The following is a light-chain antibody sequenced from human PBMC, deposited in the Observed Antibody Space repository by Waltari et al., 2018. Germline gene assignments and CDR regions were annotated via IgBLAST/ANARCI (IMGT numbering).Light chain of an antibody. Sequence: IQVTQSPSTLSASVGDRVNITCRTSESVNRHLAWYQQKPGRAPNLLIYKASTLETGAPSKFSGSGSGTEFSLTITNLQRDDFATHFCQHYDSYQYAFGPGTKLEVK. CDR1: ESVNRH. V-gene: IGKV1-5*03. J-gene: IGKJ2*01. CDR2: KAS. CDR3: QHYDSYQYA.